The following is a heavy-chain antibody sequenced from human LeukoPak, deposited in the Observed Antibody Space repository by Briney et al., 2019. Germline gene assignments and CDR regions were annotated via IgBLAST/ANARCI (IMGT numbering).Heavy chain of an antibody. CDR3: ARIPRLTGTFDY. J-gene: IGHJ4*02. V-gene: IGHV2-70*16. CDR1: GFSLSTSGRC. D-gene: IGHD1-7*01. Sequence: SGPVLVKPTQPLTLTCTFSGFSLSTSGRCVGWIPQPPGKALEWLARIDWDDDKFYSTSLKTRRTISKDTSKNQVVLTMTNMDPEDTATYYCARIPRLTGTFDYWGQGILVTVSS. CDR2: IDWDDDK.